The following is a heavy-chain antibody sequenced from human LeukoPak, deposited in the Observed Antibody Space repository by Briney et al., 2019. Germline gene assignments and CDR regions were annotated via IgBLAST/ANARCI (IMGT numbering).Heavy chain of an antibody. CDR2: IWYDGSNK. D-gene: IGHD1-26*01. CDR3: ARVGATSPNVDY. Sequence: GGSLRLSCAASGFTFSSYGMHWVRQAPGKGLEWVAVIWYDGSNKYYADSVKGRFTSSRDNSKNTLYLQMNSLRAEDTAVYYCARVGATSPNVDYWGQGTLVTVSS. V-gene: IGHV3-33*01. CDR1: GFTFSSYG. J-gene: IGHJ4*02.